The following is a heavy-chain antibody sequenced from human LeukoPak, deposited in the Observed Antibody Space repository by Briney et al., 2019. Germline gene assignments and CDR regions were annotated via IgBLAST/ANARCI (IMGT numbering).Heavy chain of an antibody. CDR2: ISADNGNT. V-gene: IGHV1-18*01. CDR3: ARDGTYYYGSGSYYNPYYFDY. D-gene: IGHD3-10*01. J-gene: IGHJ4*02. Sequence: GASVKVSCKASGYTVTSYGISWVRQAPGQGLEWMGWISADNGNTNYAQKLQGRVTMTTDTSTSTAYMELRSLRSDDTAVYYCARDGTYYYGSGSYYNPYYFDYWGQGTLVTVSS. CDR1: GYTVTSYG.